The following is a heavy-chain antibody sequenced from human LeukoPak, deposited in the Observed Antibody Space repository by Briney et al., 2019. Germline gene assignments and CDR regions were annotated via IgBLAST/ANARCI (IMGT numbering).Heavy chain of an antibody. CDR1: GGSISSSSYY. J-gene: IGHJ3*02. CDR2: IYYSGST. D-gene: IGHD3-22*01. Sequence: PSETLSLTCTVSGGSISSSSYYWGWIRQPPGKGLEWIGSIYYSGSTYYNPSLKSRVTISVDTSKNQFSLKLSSVTAADTAVYYCAAVLDYYDSSGYSGGAFDIWGQGTMVTVSS. CDR3: AAVLDYYDSSGYSGGAFDI. V-gene: IGHV4-39*01.